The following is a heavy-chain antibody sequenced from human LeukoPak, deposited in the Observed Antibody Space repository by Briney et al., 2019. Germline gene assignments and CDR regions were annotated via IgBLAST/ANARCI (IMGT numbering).Heavy chain of an antibody. CDR2: ISSSSSYI. Sequence: GGSLRLSCAASGFTFSGYYMNWVRQAPGKGLEWVSSISSSSSYIYYADSVKGRFTISRDNAKNSLYLQMNSLRAEDTAVYYCARDLRDREYFQHWGQGTLVTVSS. CDR3: ARDLRDREYFQH. CDR1: GFTFSGYY. D-gene: IGHD2-15*01. V-gene: IGHV3-21*01. J-gene: IGHJ1*01.